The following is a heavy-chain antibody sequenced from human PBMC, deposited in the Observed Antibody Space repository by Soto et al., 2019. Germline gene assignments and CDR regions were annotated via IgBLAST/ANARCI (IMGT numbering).Heavy chain of an antibody. V-gene: IGHV4-31*03. CDR3: ARDRGGSGSYFEDDAFDI. J-gene: IGHJ3*02. D-gene: IGHD3-10*01. CDR1: GGSISSGGYY. Sequence: KTSETLSLTCTVSGGSISSGGYYWSWIRQHPGKGLEWIGYIYYSGSTYYNPSLKSRVTISVDTSKNQFSLKLSSVTAADTAVYYCARDRGGSGSYFEDDAFDIWGQGTMVTVSS. CDR2: IYYSGST.